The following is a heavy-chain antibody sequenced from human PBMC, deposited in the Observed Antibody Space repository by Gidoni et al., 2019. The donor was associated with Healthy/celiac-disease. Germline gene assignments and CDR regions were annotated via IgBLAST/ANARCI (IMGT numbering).Heavy chain of an antibody. D-gene: IGHD1-26*01. J-gene: IGHJ4*02. CDR3: AKGGAGTFAY. CDR2: ISGSGGST. V-gene: IGHV3-23*01. CDR1: GFTLSSYA. Sequence: EVQLLESGGGLVQPGGSLRLSCSASGFTLSSYAMSWVRQAPGKGLEGVSAISGSGGSTYYADSVKGRFTISRDNSKNTLYLQMNSLRAEDTAVYYCAKGGAGTFAYWGQGTLVTVSS.